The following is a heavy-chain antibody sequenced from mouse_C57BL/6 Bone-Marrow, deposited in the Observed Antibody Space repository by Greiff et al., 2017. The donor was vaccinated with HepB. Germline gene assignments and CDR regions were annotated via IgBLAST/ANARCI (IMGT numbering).Heavy chain of an antibody. CDR1: GYSITSGYY. CDR2: ISYDGSN. CDR3: AKEDNWGVDY. J-gene: IGHJ2*01. V-gene: IGHV3-6*01. Sequence: DVKLQESGPGLVKPSQSLSLTCSVTGYSITSGYYWNWIRQFPGNKLEWMGYISYDGSNNYNPSLKNRISITRDTSKNQFFLKLKSVTTEDTATYYCAKEDNWGVDYWGQGTTLTVSS. D-gene: IGHD4-1*01.